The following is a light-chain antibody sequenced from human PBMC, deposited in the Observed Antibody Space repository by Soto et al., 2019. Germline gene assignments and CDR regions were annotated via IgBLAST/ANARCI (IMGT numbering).Light chain of an antibody. Sequence: EIVLTQSPGTLYLSPGERATLSFSPSQSVSSSYLAWYQQKPGQAPRLLIYGASSRASGIPDRFSGSGSGTEFTLTISSLEPEDFAVYYCQQRTNWPATFGQGTRLEIK. J-gene: IGKJ5*01. CDR1: QSVSSSY. CDR3: QQRTNWPAT. CDR2: GAS. V-gene: IGKV3D-20*02.